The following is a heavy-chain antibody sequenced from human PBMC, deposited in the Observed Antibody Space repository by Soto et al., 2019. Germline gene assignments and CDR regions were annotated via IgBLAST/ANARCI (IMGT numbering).Heavy chain of an antibody. CDR3: AGSPVSTGTALLCFDY. CDR1: GYTFTTHF. CDR2: IDPSAGST. Sequence: ASVEVCCEASGYTFTTHFILWVRQAPGQGLDWMGFIDPSAGSTTYAQNFRGRATMTRDTSTSTIYMELRSLRSDDTAVYYCAGSPVSTGTALLCFDYWGQGTQVTVSS. D-gene: IGHD1-1*01. V-gene: IGHV1-46*01. J-gene: IGHJ4*02.